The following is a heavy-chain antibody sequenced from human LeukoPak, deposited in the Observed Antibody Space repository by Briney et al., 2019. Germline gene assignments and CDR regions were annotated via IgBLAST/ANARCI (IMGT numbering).Heavy chain of an antibody. CDR3: ATVPIAAIDY. Sequence: GGSLRLSCAASGFTFSSYSMNWVRQAPGKGLEWVSSISSSSSYIYYADSVKGRFTISRDKAKNSLYLQMNSLRAEDTAVYYRATVPIAAIDYWGQGTLVTVSS. D-gene: IGHD6-13*01. J-gene: IGHJ4*02. CDR1: GFTFSSYS. CDR2: ISSSSSYI. V-gene: IGHV3-21*01.